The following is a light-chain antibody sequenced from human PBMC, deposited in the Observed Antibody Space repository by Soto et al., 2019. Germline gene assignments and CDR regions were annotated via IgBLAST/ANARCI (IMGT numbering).Light chain of an antibody. J-gene: IGKJ1*01. CDR3: QPANSLPRK. V-gene: IGKV1-12*01. Sequence: DIQMTQSPSSVSASVGDRVTITCRASQGISNWLAWYQQKPGKAPQLLIYAATSLQSGVPSRFSGSGSGTDFTLPISSLPPEDFATYSCQPANSLPRKFGQGTKVDIK. CDR2: AAT. CDR1: QGISNW.